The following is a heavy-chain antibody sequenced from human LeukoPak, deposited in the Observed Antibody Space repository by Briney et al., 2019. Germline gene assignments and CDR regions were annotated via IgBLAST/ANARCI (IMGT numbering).Heavy chain of an antibody. D-gene: IGHD3-3*01. CDR3: ARARDYDFWSGYSPYFDY. Sequence: VASVKVSCKASGYTFTSYGISWVRQAPGQGLEWMGWISAYNGNTNYAQKLQGRVTMTTDTSTSTAYMELRSLRSEDTAVYYCARARDYDFWSGYSPYFDYWGQGTLVTVSS. V-gene: IGHV1-18*01. CDR2: ISAYNGNT. J-gene: IGHJ4*02. CDR1: GYTFTSYG.